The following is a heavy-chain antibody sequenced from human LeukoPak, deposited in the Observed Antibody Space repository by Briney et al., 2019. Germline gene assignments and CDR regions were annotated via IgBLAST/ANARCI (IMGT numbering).Heavy chain of an antibody. CDR1: GYTFTDYY. J-gene: IGHJ5*02. CDR2: INPNSGGT. Sequence: ASVKVSCKASGYTFTDYYMHWVRQAPGQGLEGMGWINPNSGGTNYAQKFQGRITMTRDTSISTAYMELSSLRSDDPAVYYCATPSGYSGYDFITSSWGQGTLVTVSS. D-gene: IGHD5-12*01. V-gene: IGHV1-2*02. CDR3: ATPSGYSGYDFITSS.